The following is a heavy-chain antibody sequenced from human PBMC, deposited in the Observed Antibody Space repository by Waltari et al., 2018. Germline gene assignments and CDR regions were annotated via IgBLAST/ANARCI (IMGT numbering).Heavy chain of an antibody. CDR3: VLFSSDFLGDC. CDR2: IKTYGTIK. CDR1: GFTFSAYW. J-gene: IGHJ4*02. V-gene: IGHV3-74*01. Sequence: EVQLVESGGGLVQPGGSLRLSCAASGFTFSAYWMHWVRQAPGEGLVSVSKIKTYGTIKSYADSVKGRFTISRDNAKNTLFLQMNSLRAEDTAVYYCVLFSSDFLGDCWGQGTLVTVSS. D-gene: IGHD6-25*01.